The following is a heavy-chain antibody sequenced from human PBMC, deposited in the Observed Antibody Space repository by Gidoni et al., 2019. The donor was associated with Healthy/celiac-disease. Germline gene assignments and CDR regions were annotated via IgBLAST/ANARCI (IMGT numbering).Heavy chain of an antibody. V-gene: IGHV1-46*03. CDR2: INPSGGST. D-gene: IGHD2-2*02. CDR1: GYTLTSYY. J-gene: IGHJ5*02. Sequence: QVQLVQSGAEVKKPGASVKVSCKASGYTLTSYYMHWVRQAPGQGLEWMGIINPSGGSTSYAQKFQGRVTMTRDTSTSTVYMELSSLRSEDTAVYYCARGSIVVVPAAIPTSNWFDPWGQGTLVTVSS. CDR3: ARGSIVVVPAAIPTSNWFDP.